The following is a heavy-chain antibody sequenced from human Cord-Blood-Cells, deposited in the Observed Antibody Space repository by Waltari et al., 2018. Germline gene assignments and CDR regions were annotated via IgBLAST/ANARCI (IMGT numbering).Heavy chain of an antibody. V-gene: IGHV3-23*01. CDR1: GFTFSSYA. CDR2: VSGSGGST. CDR3: AKDIYWGGAFDI. Sequence: EVQLLESGGGLVQPGGSLRLACAASGFTFSSYAMCWVRQAPGKGLGWVSAVSGSGGSTHYADSVKGRFTISRDNSKNTLYLQMNSLSAEDTAVYYCAKDIYWGGAFDIWGQGTMVTVSS. J-gene: IGHJ3*02. D-gene: IGHD7-27*01.